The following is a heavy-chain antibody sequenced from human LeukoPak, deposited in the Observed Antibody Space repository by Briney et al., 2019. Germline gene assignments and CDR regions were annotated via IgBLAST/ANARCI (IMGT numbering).Heavy chain of an antibody. CDR3: AKPHFDY. CDR2: ISYDGSNK. V-gene: IGHV3-30*04. J-gene: IGHJ4*02. CDR1: GFTFSIYT. Sequence: GGSLRLSCAASGFTFSIYTIHWVRQAPGKGLEWVALISYDGSNKYYGDSVKGRFTISRDNSKNTLYLQMNSLRGDDTAVYYCAKPHFDYWGQGTLVTVSS.